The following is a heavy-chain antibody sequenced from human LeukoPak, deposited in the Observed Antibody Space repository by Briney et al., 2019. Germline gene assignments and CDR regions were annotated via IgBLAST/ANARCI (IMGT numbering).Heavy chain of an antibody. CDR3: ARSGVVSTGGSFDP. Sequence: ASVKVSCKASGGTFSSYTISWVRQAPGEGLEWMGRIIPILGIANYAQKFQGGVTITADKSTSTAYMELSSLRSEDTAVYYCARSGVVSTGGSFDPWGQGTLVTVSS. CDR2: IIPILGIA. V-gene: IGHV1-69*02. CDR1: GGTFSSYT. D-gene: IGHD3-22*01. J-gene: IGHJ5*02.